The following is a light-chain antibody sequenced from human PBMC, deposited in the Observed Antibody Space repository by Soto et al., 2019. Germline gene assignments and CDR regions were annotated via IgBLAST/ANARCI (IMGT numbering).Light chain of an antibody. V-gene: IGKV1-33*01. Sequence: DIQMTQSPPYLSASVGDRVTITCQASQDIDNYLNWYQHKPGSPPKLLIHDVSNLEIGVPSRFSGSGSGTEFTFTISRLHPEDIGIYYCQQYDSLPLTFGGGTKVQIK. CDR3: QQYDSLPLT. CDR2: DVS. CDR1: QDIDNY. J-gene: IGKJ4*01.